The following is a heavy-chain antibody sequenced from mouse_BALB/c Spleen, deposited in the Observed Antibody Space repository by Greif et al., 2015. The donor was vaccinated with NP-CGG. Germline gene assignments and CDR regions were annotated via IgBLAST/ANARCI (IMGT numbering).Heavy chain of an antibody. J-gene: IGHJ3*01. CDR3: ARGRSSFAY. CDR2: ILPGSGST. CDR1: GYTFSSYW. Sequence: VQVVESGAELMKPGASVKISCKATGYTFSSYWIEWVKQRPGHGLEWIGEILPGSGSTNYNEKFKGKATFTADTSSNTAYMQLSSLTSEDSAVYYCARGRSSFAYWGQGTLVTVSA. V-gene: IGHV1-9*01.